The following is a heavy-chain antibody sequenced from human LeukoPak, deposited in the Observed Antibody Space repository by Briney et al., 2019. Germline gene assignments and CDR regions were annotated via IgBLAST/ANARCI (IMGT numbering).Heavy chain of an antibody. V-gene: IGHV4-4*02. Sequence: PSGTLSLTCAVSSGSISSSNWWSWVRQPPGKGLEWIGEIYHSGSTNYNPSLKSRVTISVDKSKNQFSLKLSSVTAADTAVYYCASVMTAYDSEGLFDHWGQGTLVTVSS. J-gene: IGHJ4*02. CDR1: SGSISSSNW. D-gene: IGHD2-21*02. CDR3: ASVMTAYDSEGLFDH. CDR2: IYHSGST.